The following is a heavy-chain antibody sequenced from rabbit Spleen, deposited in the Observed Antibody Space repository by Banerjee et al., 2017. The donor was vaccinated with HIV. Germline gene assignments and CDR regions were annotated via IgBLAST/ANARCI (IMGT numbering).Heavy chain of an antibody. CDR1: GIDFSSYG. CDR3: ARVVAITRLDL. Sequence: QEQLVESGGGLVTLGGSLKLSCKASGIDFSSYGISWVRQAPGKGLEWIAYIYPDYGSTAYASWVNGRFTISLANAQNTVFLQMTSLTAAYTATYFCARVVAITRLDLWGPGTLVTVS. CDR2: IYPDYGST. D-gene: IGHD4-1*01. J-gene: IGHJ3*01. V-gene: IGHV1S47*01.